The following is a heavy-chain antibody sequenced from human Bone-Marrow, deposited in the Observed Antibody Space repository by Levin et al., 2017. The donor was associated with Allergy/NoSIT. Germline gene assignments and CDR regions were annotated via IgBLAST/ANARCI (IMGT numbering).Heavy chain of an antibody. CDR3: GTTKPASGTNNRFDP. V-gene: IGHV2-5*02. Sequence: SGPTLVKPTQTLTLTCTFSGFSLSPSGVGVGWIRPPPGKALEWLALIYWDDDKRYSPSLKSRLTITKDTSKTHVVLTVTNMDPVDTATYYCGTTKPASGTNNRFDPWGQGILVTVSS. CDR1: GFSLSPSGVG. CDR2: IYWDDDK. J-gene: IGHJ5*02. D-gene: IGHD3-10*01.